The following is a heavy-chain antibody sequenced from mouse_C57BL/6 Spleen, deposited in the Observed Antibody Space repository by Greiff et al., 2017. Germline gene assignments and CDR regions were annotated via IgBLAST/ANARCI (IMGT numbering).Heavy chain of an antibody. V-gene: IGHV8-8*01. CDR3: ARIPIWVDAMDY. Sequence: QVTLKESGPGLLQPSQTLSLTCSFSGFSLSTFGMGVVRIRQPSGMGLEWLVHIWWDDDKYYNPALESRLIISKDTSKNQVFLKIANVDTAETATYYCARIPIWVDAMDYWGQGTSVTVSS. CDR2: IWWDDDK. D-gene: IGHD4-1*01. J-gene: IGHJ4*01. CDR1: GFSLSTFGMG.